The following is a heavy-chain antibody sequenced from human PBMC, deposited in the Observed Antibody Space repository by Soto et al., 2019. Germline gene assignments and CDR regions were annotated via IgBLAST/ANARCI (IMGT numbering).Heavy chain of an antibody. J-gene: IGHJ4*02. V-gene: IGHV3-48*03. D-gene: IGHD1-26*01. CDR3: VRDRSGSYLEGFDY. CDR1: GFTFSSYE. Sequence: GGSLRLSCAASGFTFSSYEMNLVRESPGKGLEWVSYISSSGSTIYYADSVKGRFTISRDNARNSLFLEMKSLRSEDTAVYSCVRDRSGSYLEGFDYWGQGTLVTFSS. CDR2: ISSSGSTI.